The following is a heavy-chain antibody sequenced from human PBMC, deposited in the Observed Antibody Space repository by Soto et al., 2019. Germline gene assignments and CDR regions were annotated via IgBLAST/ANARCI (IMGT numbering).Heavy chain of an antibody. Sequence: SETLSLTCTVSGGSINSYYWSWIRQTPGKGLERIRYIYYSGSTSYNPSLKSRVTISVDTSKNQFSLKLSSVTAADTAVYYCARVSMVRGITYYYYYYGMDVWGRGTTVT. J-gene: IGHJ6*02. V-gene: IGHV4-59*01. CDR2: IYYSGST. CDR3: ARVSMVRGITYYYYYYGMDV. D-gene: IGHD3-10*01. CDR1: GGSINSYY.